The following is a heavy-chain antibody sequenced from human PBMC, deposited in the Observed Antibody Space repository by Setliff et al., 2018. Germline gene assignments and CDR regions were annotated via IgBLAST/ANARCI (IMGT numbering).Heavy chain of an antibody. CDR2: INVSGGSA. V-gene: IGHV1-46*01. J-gene: IGHJ4*02. CDR3: ARAGLAAAGRKGVFDH. Sequence: ASVKVSCKASGYTFTRYYMYWVRQAPGQGLEWMGTINVSGGSASYAENFQGRVTMTRDTSTSTVDMELNSLTSDDTAVYYCARAGLAAAGRKGVFDHWGQGTLVTVSS. CDR1: GYTFTRYY. D-gene: IGHD6-25*01.